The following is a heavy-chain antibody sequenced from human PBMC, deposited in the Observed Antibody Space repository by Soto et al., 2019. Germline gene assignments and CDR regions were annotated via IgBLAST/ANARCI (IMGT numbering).Heavy chain of an antibody. V-gene: IGHV1-69*13. Sequence: SVKVSCKASGGTFSSYAISWVRQAPGQGLEWMGGIIPIFGTANYAQKFQGRVTITADESTSTAYMELSSLRSEDTAVYYCASGANWADYYYYGTDVWGQGTTVTVSS. CDR3: ASGANWADYYYYGTDV. J-gene: IGHJ6*02. D-gene: IGHD2-8*01. CDR2: IIPIFGTA. CDR1: GGTFSSYA.